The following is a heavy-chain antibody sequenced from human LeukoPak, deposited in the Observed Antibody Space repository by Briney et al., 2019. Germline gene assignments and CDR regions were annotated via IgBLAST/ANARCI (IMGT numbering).Heavy chain of an antibody. CDR3: ARAQWLAPSDAFDI. CDR1: GEPSIGYY. D-gene: IGHD6-19*01. Sequence: PSETLSLTCAVYGEPSIGYYWAWIRQPPGKGLEWIGEINDSGSTDYNSGTTNYNPSLKSRVTMSVDTSNKQFSLKLSSVTAADTAVYYCARAQWLAPSDAFDIWGQGTMVTVSS. V-gene: IGHV4-34*01. J-gene: IGHJ3*02. CDR2: INDSGST.